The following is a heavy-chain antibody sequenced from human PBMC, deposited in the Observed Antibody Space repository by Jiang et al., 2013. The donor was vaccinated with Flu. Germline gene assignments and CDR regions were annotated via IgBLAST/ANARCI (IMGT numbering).Heavy chain of an antibody. CDR3: ARSPDYFDY. Sequence: GQVTMSADKSINTAYLQWSSLKASDTAMYYCARSPDYFDYWGQGTLVTVSS. J-gene: IGHJ4*02. V-gene: IGHV5-51*01.